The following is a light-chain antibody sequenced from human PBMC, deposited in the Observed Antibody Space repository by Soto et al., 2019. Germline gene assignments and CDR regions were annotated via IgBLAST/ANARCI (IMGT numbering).Light chain of an antibody. CDR1: QGISTY. CDR3: QQAISFPIT. CDR2: AAS. V-gene: IGKV1-12*01. J-gene: IGKJ5*01. Sequence: DIQMTQSPSSVSASIGGRVSITCRASQGISTYLGWYQQKPGKAPKLLIYAASSLQTGVPSRFSGSGSGTDFTLTISSLQPEDFGTYYCQQAISFPITFGQGTLLEI.